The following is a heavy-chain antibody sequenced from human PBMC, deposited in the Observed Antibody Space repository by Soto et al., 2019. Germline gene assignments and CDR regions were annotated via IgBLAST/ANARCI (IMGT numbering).Heavy chain of an antibody. V-gene: IGHV3-23*01. CDR2: ISGSGGST. Sequence: PGGSLRLSCAASGFTFSSYAMSWVRQAPGKGLEWVSAISGSGGSTYYADSVKGRFTISRDNSKNTLYLQMNSLRAEDTAVYYCAKDLYLRYYYYGMDVWGQGTRVTVSS. CDR1: GFTFSSYA. CDR3: AKDLYLRYYYYGMDV. J-gene: IGHJ6*02. D-gene: IGHD1-26*01.